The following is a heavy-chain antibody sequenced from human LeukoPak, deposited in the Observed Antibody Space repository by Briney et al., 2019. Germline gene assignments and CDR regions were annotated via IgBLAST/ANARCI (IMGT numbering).Heavy chain of an antibody. D-gene: IGHD5-18*01. Sequence: GGSLRLSCAASGFTFSSYSMNWVRQAPGKGLEWVSSISSSSSYIYYADSVKGRFTISRDNAKNSLYLQMNSLRAEDTAVYYCARDFGSDTAMVPDYYGMDVWGQGTTVTVSS. CDR2: ISSSSSYI. V-gene: IGHV3-21*01. CDR3: ARDFGSDTAMVPDYYGMDV. CDR1: GFTFSSYS. J-gene: IGHJ6*02.